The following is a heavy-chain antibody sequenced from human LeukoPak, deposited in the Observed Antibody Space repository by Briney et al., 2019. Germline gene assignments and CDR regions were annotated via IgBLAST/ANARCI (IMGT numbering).Heavy chain of an antibody. CDR1: GFTFSTYW. D-gene: IGHD3-3*01. V-gene: IGHV3-74*01. CDR3: ARLRWSGSSPADY. J-gene: IGHJ4*02. CDR2: LNSDGGGT. Sequence: GGSLRLSCAATGFTFSTYWMHWVRQPPGKGLVWVSGLNSDGGGTIYADSVRGRFTISGDNAKNTLYLQMNSLRAEDTAVYYCARLRWSGSSPADYWGQGTLVTVSS.